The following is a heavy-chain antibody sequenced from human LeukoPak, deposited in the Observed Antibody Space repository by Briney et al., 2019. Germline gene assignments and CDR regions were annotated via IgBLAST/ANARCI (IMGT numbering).Heavy chain of an antibody. CDR3: AKSLYDSSGAFDY. D-gene: IGHD3-22*01. CDR2: ISWNSGSI. Sequence: GGSLRLSCAASGFTFDDYAMHWVRQAPGKGLEWVSGISWNSGSIGYADSVKGRFTISRDNAKKSLYLQMNSLRAEDTAVYYCAKSLYDSSGAFDYWGQGTLVTVSS. V-gene: IGHV3-9*01. CDR1: GFTFDDYA. J-gene: IGHJ4*02.